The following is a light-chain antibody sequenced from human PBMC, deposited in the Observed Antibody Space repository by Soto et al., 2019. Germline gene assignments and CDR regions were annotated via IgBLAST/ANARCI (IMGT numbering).Light chain of an antibody. CDR2: DAS. CDR3: QQRSNWPS. CDR1: QTVRNNY. Sequence: THSPNTLSASPWSRSTVSCRASQTVRNNYLAWYQQKPGQAPRLLIYDASNRATGIPARFSGSGSGTDFTLTISSLEPEDFAVYCCQQRSNWPSFGQGTRLE. V-gene: IGKV3-11*01. J-gene: IGKJ5*01.